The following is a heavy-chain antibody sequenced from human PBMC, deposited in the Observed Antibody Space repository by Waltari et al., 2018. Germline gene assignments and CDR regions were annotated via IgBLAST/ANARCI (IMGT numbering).Heavy chain of an antibody. J-gene: IGHJ4*02. V-gene: IGHV1-8*02. CDR1: GGTFSSYA. CDR3: ATRVATRVYNDY. Sequence: QVQLVQSGAEVKKPGSSVKVSCKASGGTFSSYAISWVRQATGQGLEWMGWMNPNSGNTGYAQKFQGRVTMTRNTSISTAYMELSSLRSEDTAVYYCATRVATRVYNDYWGQGTLVTVSS. CDR2: MNPNSGNT. D-gene: IGHD5-12*01.